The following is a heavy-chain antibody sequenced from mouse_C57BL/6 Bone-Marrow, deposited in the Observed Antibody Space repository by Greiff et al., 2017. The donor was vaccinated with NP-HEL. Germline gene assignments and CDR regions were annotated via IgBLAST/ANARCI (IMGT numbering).Heavy chain of an antibody. CDR2: INPNNGGT. Sequence: EVQLQQSGPELVKPGASVKISCKASGYTFTDYYMNWVKQSHGKSLEWIGDINPNNGGTSYNQKFKGKATLTVDKSSSTAYMELRSLTSEDSAVYYCARLGFTTVLDYWGQGTTLTVSS. CDR3: ARLGFTTVLDY. D-gene: IGHD1-1*01. CDR1: GYTFTDYY. J-gene: IGHJ2*01. V-gene: IGHV1-26*01.